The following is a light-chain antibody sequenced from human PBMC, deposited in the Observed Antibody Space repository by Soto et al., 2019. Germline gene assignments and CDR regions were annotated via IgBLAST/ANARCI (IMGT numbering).Light chain of an antibody. J-gene: IGKJ5*01. Sequence: EIVLTQSPATLSLSPGERATLSCRASQSVSSYLAWYQQKPGQAPRLLIYDASNRATGIPARFSGSGSGTDFTLTIRSLEPEDFAIYYCQQRNTWPPVTFGQGTQLEIK. CDR1: QSVSSY. CDR2: DAS. CDR3: QQRNTWPPVT. V-gene: IGKV3-11*01.